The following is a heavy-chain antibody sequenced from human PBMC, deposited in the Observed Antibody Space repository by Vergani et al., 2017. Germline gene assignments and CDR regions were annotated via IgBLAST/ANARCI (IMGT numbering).Heavy chain of an antibody. V-gene: IGHV3-74*03. CDR3: VKTATVTTPDS. D-gene: IGHD4-17*01. CDR1: GFSFNSYW. CDR2: IKSDGSIT. J-gene: IGHJ5*02. Sequence: DVHLAESGGGFFQPGGSLRLSCSASGFSFNSYWMHWVRQVPGKGLLWVSRIKSDGSITAYADSVKGRFTISRDNAQNTLYLQLNSLRAEDTAAYYCVKTATVTTPDSWGQGTLVTVSS.